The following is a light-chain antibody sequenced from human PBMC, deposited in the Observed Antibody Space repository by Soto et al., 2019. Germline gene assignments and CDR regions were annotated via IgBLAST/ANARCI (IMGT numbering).Light chain of an antibody. V-gene: IGLV2-11*01. CDR2: DVT. CDR3: CSYAGRFGVL. CDR1: SSDVGGYNY. J-gene: IGLJ2*01. Sequence: QSALTQPRSVSGSPGQSVTISCTGTSSDVGGYNYVSWYQQHPDKAPKLMVYDVTERPSGVPDRFSGSKSGNLASLTISGLQAEDEADYYCCSYAGRFGVLFGGGTKLIVL.